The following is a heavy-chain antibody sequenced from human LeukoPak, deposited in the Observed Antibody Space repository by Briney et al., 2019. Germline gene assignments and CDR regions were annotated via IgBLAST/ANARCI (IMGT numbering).Heavy chain of an antibody. Sequence: ASVKVSCKASGYTFTGYYMHWVRQAPGQGLEWMGWINPNSGGTNYAQKFQGRVTMTRDTSISTAYMELSRLRSDDTAVYYCAKSNSVLRYFDWLSPFDYWGQGTLVTVSS. V-gene: IGHV1-2*02. CDR1: GYTFTGYY. CDR2: INPNSGGT. J-gene: IGHJ4*02. CDR3: AKSNSVLRYFDWLSPFDY. D-gene: IGHD3-9*01.